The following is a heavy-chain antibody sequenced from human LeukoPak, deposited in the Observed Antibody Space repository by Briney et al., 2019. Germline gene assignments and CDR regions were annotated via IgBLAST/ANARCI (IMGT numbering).Heavy chain of an antibody. J-gene: IGHJ3*02. D-gene: IGHD3-22*01. V-gene: IGHV4-59*01. CDR3: ASLTTADAFDI. Sequence: SETLSLTCTVSGGSTSSYYWSWIRQPPGKGLEWIGYIYDSGSTNYNPSLKSRVTISVDTSKNQFSLKLSSVTAADTAVFYCASLTTADAFDIWGQGTMVTVSS. CDR1: GGSTSSYY. CDR2: IYDSGST.